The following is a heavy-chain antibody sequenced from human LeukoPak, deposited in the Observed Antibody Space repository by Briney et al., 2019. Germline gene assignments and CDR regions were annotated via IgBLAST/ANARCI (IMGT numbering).Heavy chain of an antibody. CDR3: ARIGYSSSCFDY. CDR2: IYSGGST. J-gene: IGHJ4*02. Sequence: GGSLRLSCAASGFTFSSYAMSWVRQAPGKGLEWVSVIYSGGSTYYADSVKGRFTISRDNAKNSVYLQMNSLRAEDTAVYYCARIGYSSSCFDYWGQGTLVTVSS. CDR1: GFTFSSYA. V-gene: IGHV3-66*01. D-gene: IGHD6-13*01.